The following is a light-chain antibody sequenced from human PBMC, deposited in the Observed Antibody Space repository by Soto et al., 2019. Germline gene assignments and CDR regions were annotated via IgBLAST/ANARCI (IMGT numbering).Light chain of an antibody. Sequence: QSALTQPASVSGSPGQSITISCTGTSSDVGGYNYVSWYQQHPGKAPKLMIYEVSNRPSGVSNRFSGSKSGNTASLTISGLQAEDEADYSCSSYTSSSTHVSGTGTKVTVL. J-gene: IGLJ1*01. CDR1: SSDVGGYNY. CDR3: SSYTSSSTHV. V-gene: IGLV2-14*01. CDR2: EVS.